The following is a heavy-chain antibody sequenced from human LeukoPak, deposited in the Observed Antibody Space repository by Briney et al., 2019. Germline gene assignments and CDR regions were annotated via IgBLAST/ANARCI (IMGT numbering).Heavy chain of an antibody. CDR3: ARAPVSYDSSGPRVDDAFDI. CDR1: GGTFSSYD. D-gene: IGHD3-22*01. CDR2: IIPILGIA. V-gene: IGHV1-69*04. J-gene: IGHJ3*02. Sequence: ASVKVSCKASGGTFSSYDISWVRQAPGQGLEWMGRIIPILGIAKYAQKFQGRVTITADKSTTTAYMELSSLRSEDTAVYYCARAPVSYDSSGPRVDDAFDIWGQGTMVTVSS.